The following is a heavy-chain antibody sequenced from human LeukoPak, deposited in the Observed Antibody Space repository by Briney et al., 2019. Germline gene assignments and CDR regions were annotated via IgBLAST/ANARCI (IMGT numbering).Heavy chain of an antibody. D-gene: IGHD5-18*01. CDR2: ISYDGSNK. CDR1: GFTFSSYA. V-gene: IGHV3-30-3*01. Sequence: GGSLRLSCAASGFTFSSYAMHWVRQAPGKGLEWVAVISYDGSNKYYADSVKGRFTISRDNAKNSLYLQMNSLRAEDTAVYYCARDSGWIQLWTDPPFDYWGQGTLVTVSS. J-gene: IGHJ4*02. CDR3: ARDSGWIQLWTDPPFDY.